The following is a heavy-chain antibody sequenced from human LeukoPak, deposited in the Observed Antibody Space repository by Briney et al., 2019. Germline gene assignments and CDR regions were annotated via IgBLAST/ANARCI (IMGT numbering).Heavy chain of an antibody. V-gene: IGHV1-2*02. J-gene: IGHJ4*02. Sequence: ASVKVSCKASGYTFTGYYMHWVRQAPGQGLEWMGWINPNSGGTNYAQKFQGRVTMTRDTSISTAYMELSRLRSDDTAVYYCARVSDILTGYYPRIYYFDYWGQGTLVTVSS. D-gene: IGHD3-9*01. CDR3: ARVSDILTGYYPRIYYFDY. CDR1: GYTFTGYY. CDR2: INPNSGGT.